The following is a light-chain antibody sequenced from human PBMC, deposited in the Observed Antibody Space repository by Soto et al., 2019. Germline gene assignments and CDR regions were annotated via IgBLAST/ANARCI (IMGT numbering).Light chain of an antibody. J-gene: IGKJ4*01. CDR2: GAS. V-gene: IGKV3-15*01. Sequence: ETVMTQSPATLPVSPGERATLSCRASQSVRSNLAWYQQKPGQAPRLLIYGASTRATGVPARFSGSGSGTEFTLTINSLQSEDFAIYYCQPYNNWPLTFGGGTKVDIK. CDR1: QSVRSN. CDR3: QPYNNWPLT.